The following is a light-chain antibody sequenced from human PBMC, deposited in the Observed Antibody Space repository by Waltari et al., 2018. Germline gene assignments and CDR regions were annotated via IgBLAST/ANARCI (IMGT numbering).Light chain of an antibody. Sequence: DIQMTQSPSTLSASVGDRVTISCRASQSISSWLAWYQQKPGKAPKLLIYKASSLESGGTSSFSGSGSGTEFTLTITSLQPDDFATDYCQHYNGYSWTFGQGTKVEIK. J-gene: IGKJ1*01. CDR3: QHYNGYSWT. V-gene: IGKV1-5*03. CDR2: KAS. CDR1: QSISSW.